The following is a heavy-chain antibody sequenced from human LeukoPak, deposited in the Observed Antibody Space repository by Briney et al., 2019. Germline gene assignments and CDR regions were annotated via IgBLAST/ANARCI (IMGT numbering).Heavy chain of an antibody. J-gene: IGHJ4*02. CDR2: IYYTGST. CDR3: ARVGGWEPKLHGVTFDY. V-gene: IGHV4-59*01. Sequence: SETLSLTRTVSGGSISSYYWSWIRQPPGKGQEWIGYIYYTGSTNYNPSLKRRVTMSADTSKNQFSLKLSSVTAADTAVYSCARVGGWEPKLHGVTFDYLGQGTLVTVSS. D-gene: IGHD1-26*01. CDR1: GGSISSYY.